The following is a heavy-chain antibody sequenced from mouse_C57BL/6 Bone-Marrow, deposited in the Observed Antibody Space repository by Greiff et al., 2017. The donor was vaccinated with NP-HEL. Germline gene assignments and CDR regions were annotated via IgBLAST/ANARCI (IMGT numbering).Heavy chain of an antibody. D-gene: IGHD2-4*01. Sequence: VKLQQSGAELARPGASVKLSCKASGYTFTSYGISWVKQSTGQGLEWIGEIYPRSGNTYYNEKFKGKATLTADKSSSTAYMELRSLTSEDSAFYFCASTMITTGGYYFDYWGQGTTLTVSS. V-gene: IGHV1-81*01. J-gene: IGHJ2*01. CDR2: IYPRSGNT. CDR3: ASTMITTGGYYFDY. CDR1: GYTFTSYG.